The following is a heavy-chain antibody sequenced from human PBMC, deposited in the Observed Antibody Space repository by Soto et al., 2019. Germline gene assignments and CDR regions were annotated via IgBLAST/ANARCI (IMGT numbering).Heavy chain of an antibody. CDR2: ISGSGGST. Sequence: GSLRLSCAASGFTFSSYAVSWVRQAPGKGLEWVSAISGSGGSTYYADSVKGRFTISRDNSKNTLYLQMNSLRAEDTAVYYCAKDGRIAAAPLKYYYYYYGMDVWGQGTTVTVSS. V-gene: IGHV3-23*01. CDR3: AKDGRIAAAPLKYYYYYYGMDV. J-gene: IGHJ6*02. CDR1: GFTFSSYA. D-gene: IGHD6-13*01.